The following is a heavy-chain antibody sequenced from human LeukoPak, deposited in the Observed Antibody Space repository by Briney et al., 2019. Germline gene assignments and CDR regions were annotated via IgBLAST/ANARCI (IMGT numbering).Heavy chain of an antibody. J-gene: IGHJ6*03. D-gene: IGHD5-24*01. CDR1: GYSFTSYW. V-gene: IGHV5-51*01. CDR2: IYPGDSDT. Sequence: LGESLKISCKGSGYSFTSYWIGWVRQMPGKGLEWMGIIYPGDSDTRYSPSFQGQVTISADKSISTAYLQWSSLKASDTAMYYCARRVEMATITGYYYYMDVWGKGTTVTVSS. CDR3: ARRVEMATITGYYYYMDV.